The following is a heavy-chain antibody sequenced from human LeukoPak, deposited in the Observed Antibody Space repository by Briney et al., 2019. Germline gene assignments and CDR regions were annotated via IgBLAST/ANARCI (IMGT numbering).Heavy chain of an antibody. CDR1: GYTFTGYY. CDR3: ARVGRGTIFGVVTNDY. J-gene: IGHJ4*02. V-gene: IGHV1-2*02. CDR2: INPNSGGT. Sequence: ASVKVSCKASGYTFTGYYMHWVRQAPGQGLEWMGWINPNSGGTNYAQKFQGRVTMTRDTSISTAYMELSRLRSDDTAVYYCARVGRGTIFGVVTNDYWGQGTLVTVSS. D-gene: IGHD3-3*01.